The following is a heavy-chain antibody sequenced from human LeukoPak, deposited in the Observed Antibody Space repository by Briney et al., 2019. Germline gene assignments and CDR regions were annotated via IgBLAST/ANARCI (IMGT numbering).Heavy chain of an antibody. CDR2: ISCSGGST. J-gene: IGHJ4*02. V-gene: IGHV3-23*01. CDR1: GFTFSTYA. CDR3: AKEGYRYGYAIDY. D-gene: IGHD5-18*01. Sequence: PGGSLRLSCAASGFTFSTYAMSWVRQAPGKGLEWVSAISCSGGSTYYADSVRGRFTISRDNSKNTLYLQMNSLRAEDTAVYYCAKEGYRYGYAIDYWGQGTLVTVSS.